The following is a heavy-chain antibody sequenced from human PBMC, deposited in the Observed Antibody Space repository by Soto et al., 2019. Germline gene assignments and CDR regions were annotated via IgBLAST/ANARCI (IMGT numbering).Heavy chain of an antibody. CDR2: LDPEDGEI. J-gene: IGHJ4*02. CDR1: GYTLTEVA. V-gene: IGHV1-24*01. D-gene: IGHD2-21*02. CDR3: ATGGGDRFEFDY. Sequence: ASVKVSCKVSGYTLTEVAIHWVRQAPGRGLEWMGGLDPEDGEIIYAQKFQGRVTMTEDTSTDTAFMELSSLTSDDTAVYFCATGGGDRFEFDYWGQGTLVTVSS.